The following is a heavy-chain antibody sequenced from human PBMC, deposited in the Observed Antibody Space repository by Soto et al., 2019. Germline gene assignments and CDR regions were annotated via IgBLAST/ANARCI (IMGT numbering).Heavy chain of an antibody. CDR3: ARFNWYFDL. V-gene: IGHV4-59*01. Sequence: QVQLQESGPGLVKPSETLSLTCTVSGGSISSYYWSWIRQPPGKGLEWIGYIYYRGSTNYNPSLKSRVTISVDTSKNQFSPKLSSVTAADTAMYYCARFNWYFDLWGRGTLVTVSS. CDR2: IYYRGST. CDR1: GGSISSYY. J-gene: IGHJ2*01.